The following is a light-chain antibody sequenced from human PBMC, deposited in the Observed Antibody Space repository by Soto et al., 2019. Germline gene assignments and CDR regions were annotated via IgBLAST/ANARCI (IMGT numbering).Light chain of an antibody. J-gene: IGKJ5*01. CDR3: QQYGDPPIT. CDR1: QSVSSNY. V-gene: IGKV3-20*01. CDR2: GAS. Sequence: EIVLTQSTGTLSLSPGERATLSCRASQSVSSNYLAWYQQKPGQAPRLLISGASNRATGIPDRFSGSGSGTDFTLTISRLEPGDFAVVYCQQYGDPPITFGQGTRLEIK.